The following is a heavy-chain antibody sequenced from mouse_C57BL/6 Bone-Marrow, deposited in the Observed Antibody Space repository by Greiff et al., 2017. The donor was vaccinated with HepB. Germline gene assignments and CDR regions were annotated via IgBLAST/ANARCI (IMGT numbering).Heavy chain of an antibody. D-gene: IGHD1-1*01. CDR2: INPKYGTT. J-gene: IGHJ1*03. V-gene: IGHV1-39*01. CDR1: GYSFTDYN. CDR3: ERWGTTVGWYFDV. Sequence: VQLQQSGPELVKPGASVKISCTASGYSFTDYNMNWVKQSNGKSLEWIGVINPKYGTTSYNQKFKGKATLTVDRSSSTDYMQLNSLTSEDSAVYDCERWGTTVGWYFDVWGTGTTVTVSS.